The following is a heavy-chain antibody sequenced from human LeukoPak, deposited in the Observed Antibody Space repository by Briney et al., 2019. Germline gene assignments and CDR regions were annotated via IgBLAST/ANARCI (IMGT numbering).Heavy chain of an antibody. D-gene: IGHD3-10*01. J-gene: IGHJ4*02. CDR3: ARDDPPLWFGDLGFDY. V-gene: IGHV3-30-3*01. Sequence: PGGSLRLSCGASGFTFSSYAMHWVRQPPGKGLEGVAVISYDGSNKYYADSVKGRFTISRDNSKNTLYLQMNSLRAEDTAVYYCARDDPPLWFGDLGFDYWGQGTLVTVSS. CDR2: ISYDGSNK. CDR1: GFTFSSYA.